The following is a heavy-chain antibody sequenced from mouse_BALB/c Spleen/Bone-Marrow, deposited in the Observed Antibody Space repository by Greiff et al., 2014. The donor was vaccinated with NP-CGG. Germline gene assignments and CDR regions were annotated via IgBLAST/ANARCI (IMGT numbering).Heavy chain of an antibody. Sequence: QVQLQQSGAELVRPGVSVKISCKGSGYTFTDYAMHWVKQSHAKSLEWIGVISPYYVDGGYNQKFKGKATMTIDKSSSTAYMELARLTSEDSTIYYRAREGSSGLYYYAMDYWGQGTSVTVSS. J-gene: IGHJ4*01. V-gene: IGHV1S137*01. CDR3: AREGSSGLYYYAMDY. CDR2: ISPYYVDG. CDR1: GYTFTDYA. D-gene: IGHD3-1*01.